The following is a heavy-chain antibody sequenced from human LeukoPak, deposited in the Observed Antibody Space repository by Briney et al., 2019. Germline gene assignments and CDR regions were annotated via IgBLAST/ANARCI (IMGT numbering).Heavy chain of an antibody. J-gene: IGHJ4*02. Sequence: GESLRLACSASGFTFISYPFDWVRQAPGRGLEWVAVIGYDGVNKFYTDSVRGRFTISRVDSKSTLYLQMDSLRPEDTALYYCARDFLRGAPDYFDQWGQGTLVTVSS. D-gene: IGHD3-10*01. CDR2: IGYDGVNK. V-gene: IGHV3-30*14. CDR3: ARDFLRGAPDYFDQ. CDR1: GFTFISYP.